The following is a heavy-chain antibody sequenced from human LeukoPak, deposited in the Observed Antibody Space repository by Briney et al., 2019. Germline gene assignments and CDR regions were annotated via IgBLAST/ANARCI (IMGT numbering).Heavy chain of an antibody. J-gene: IGHJ5*02. Sequence: GASVKVSCKASGGTFSSYTISWVRQAPGQGLEWMGRIIPILGIANYARKFQGRVTITADKSTSTAYMELSSLRSEDTAVYYCARDRGGSSSAFDPWGQGTLVTVSS. CDR3: ARDRGGSSSAFDP. CDR2: IIPILGIA. D-gene: IGHD6-6*01. CDR1: GGTFSSYT. V-gene: IGHV1-69*04.